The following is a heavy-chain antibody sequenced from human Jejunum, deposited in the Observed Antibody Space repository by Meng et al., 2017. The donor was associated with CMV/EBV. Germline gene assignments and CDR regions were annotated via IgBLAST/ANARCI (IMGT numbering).Heavy chain of an antibody. D-gene: IGHD3/OR15-3a*01. CDR2: ISAKNGKT. CDR3: ARDGRFLDWLLVDPQYCGLDV. Sequence: GISWVRQAPGQGLEWMGWISAKNGKTNYAQKFQGRVTMTTDSPTSTAYMELRGLRSDDTAAYYCARDGRFLDWLLVDPQYCGLDVWGQGTTVTVSS. V-gene: IGHV1-18*01. CDR1: G. J-gene: IGHJ6*02.